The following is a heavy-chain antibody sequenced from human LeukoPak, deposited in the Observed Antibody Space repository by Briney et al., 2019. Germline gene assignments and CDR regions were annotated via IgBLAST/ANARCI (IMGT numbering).Heavy chain of an antibody. CDR3: ARGLSNTVTTRNWFDP. D-gene: IGHD4-17*01. V-gene: IGHV1-8*01. CDR2: MNPNSGNT. CDR1: GYTFTSYD. J-gene: IGHJ5*02. Sequence: ASVKVSCKASGYTFTSYDINWVRQATGQGLEWMGWMNPNSGNTGYAQKFQGRVTMTRNTSISTAYMELSSLRSEDTAVYYCARGLSNTVTTRNWFDPWGQGTLVTVSP.